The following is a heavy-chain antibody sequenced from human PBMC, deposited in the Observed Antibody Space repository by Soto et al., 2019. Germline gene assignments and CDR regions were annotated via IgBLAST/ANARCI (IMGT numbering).Heavy chain of an antibody. CDR3: SRGKYYYDSSGYGS. D-gene: IGHD3-22*01. J-gene: IGHJ4*02. Sequence: ASVKVSCNASGYTFTSYAMHWVRQAPGQRLEWMGWINAGNGNTKYSQKFQGRVTITRDTSASTPYMELSSLGSEDTAVSYCSRGKYYYDSSGYGSGGQGTLVTVSS. V-gene: IGHV1-3*01. CDR2: INAGNGNT. CDR1: GYTFTSYA.